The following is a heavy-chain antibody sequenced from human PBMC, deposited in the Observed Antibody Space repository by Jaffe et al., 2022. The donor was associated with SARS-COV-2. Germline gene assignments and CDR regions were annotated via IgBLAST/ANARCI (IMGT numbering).Heavy chain of an antibody. CDR1: GFTFDDYA. Sequence: EVQLVESGGGLVQPGRSLRLSCAASGFTFDDYAMHWVRQAPGKGLEWVSGISWNSGSIGYADSVKGRFTISRDNAKNSLYLQMNSLRAEDTALYYCAKGSSVSLVRGVINDAFDIWGQGTMVTVSS. D-gene: IGHD3-10*01. V-gene: IGHV3-9*01. CDR3: AKGSSVSLVRGVINDAFDI. CDR2: ISWNSGSI. J-gene: IGHJ3*02.